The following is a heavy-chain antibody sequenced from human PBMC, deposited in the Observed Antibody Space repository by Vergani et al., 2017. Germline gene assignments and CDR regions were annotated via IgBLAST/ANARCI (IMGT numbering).Heavy chain of an antibody. V-gene: IGHV3-23*01. J-gene: IGHJ6*02. D-gene: IGHD2-2*01. CDR3: AKGVYCSSTSCYEGRGYYYGMGV. CDR1: GFTFSSYA. CDR2: ISGSGGNT. Sequence: EVQLLESGGGLVQPGGSLRFSCAASGFTFSSYAMSWVRQVPGKGLGWVSGISGSGGNTYYANSVKGRFTISRDNSKNTLYLQMNSLRADDTAVYYCAKGVYCSSTSCYEGRGYYYGMGVWGQGTTVTFSS.